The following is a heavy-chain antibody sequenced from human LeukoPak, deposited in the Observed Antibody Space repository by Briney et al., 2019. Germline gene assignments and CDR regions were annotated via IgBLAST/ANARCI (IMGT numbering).Heavy chain of an antibody. D-gene: IGHD2-8*01. CDR2: ISSSSSTI. Sequence: PGGSLRLSCAASGFTFSSYSMNWVRQAPGKGLEWVSYISSSSSTIYYADSVKGRFTISRDNAKNSLYLQMNSLRAEDTAVYYCARDPGCTNGVCHLNWFDPWGQGTLVTVSS. J-gene: IGHJ5*02. V-gene: IGHV3-48*01. CDR3: ARDPGCTNGVCHLNWFDP. CDR1: GFTFSSYS.